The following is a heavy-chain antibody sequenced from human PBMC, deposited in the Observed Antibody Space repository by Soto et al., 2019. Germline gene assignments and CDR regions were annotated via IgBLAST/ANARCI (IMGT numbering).Heavy chain of an antibody. V-gene: IGHV1-69*02. D-gene: IGHD1-26*01. CDR1: GGTFSSYT. J-gene: IGHJ6*03. CDR2: IIPILGIA. CDR3: ARASGAGPYYYYMDV. Sequence: ASVKVSCKASGGTFSSYTISWVRQAPGQGLEWMGRIIPILGIANYAQNFQGRVTMTRNTSINTAYMELSSLRSEDTAVYYCARASGAGPYYYYMDVWGKGTTVTVSS.